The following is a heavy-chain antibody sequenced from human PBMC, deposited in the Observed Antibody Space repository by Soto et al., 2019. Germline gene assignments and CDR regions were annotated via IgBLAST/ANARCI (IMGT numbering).Heavy chain of an antibody. D-gene: IGHD5-12*01. CDR1: GYMFSAYG. CDR3: ARERRYGGYGGGFDV. Sequence: QVQLVQSGAEVKKPGASVKVSCKASGYMFSAYGISWVRQAPGQGLEWMGWISGYNGNTNNAQKFQGRVTMTTDTSTSTVYMELRSLRSDDTAVYYCARERRYGGYGGGFDVWGQGTKVTVSS. J-gene: IGHJ3*01. V-gene: IGHV1-18*01. CDR2: ISGYNGNT.